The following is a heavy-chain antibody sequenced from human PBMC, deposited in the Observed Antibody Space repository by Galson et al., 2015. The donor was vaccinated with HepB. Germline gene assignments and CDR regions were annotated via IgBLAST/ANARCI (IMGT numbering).Heavy chain of an antibody. J-gene: IGHJ3*02. CDR3: ARDRSSSWYARAVDDAFDI. CDR1: GFTFSSYG. V-gene: IGHV3-30*19. CDR2: ISYDGSNK. Sequence: SLRLSCAASGFTFSSYGMHWVRQAPGKGLEWVAVISYDGSNKYYADSVKGRFTISRDNSKNTLYLQMNSLRAEDTAVYYCARDRSSSWYARAVDDAFDIWGQGTMVTVSS. D-gene: IGHD6-13*01.